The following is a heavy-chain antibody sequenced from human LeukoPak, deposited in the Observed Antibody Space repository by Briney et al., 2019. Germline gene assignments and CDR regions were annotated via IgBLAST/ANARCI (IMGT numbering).Heavy chain of an antibody. D-gene: IGHD3-3*01. Sequence: GGSLRLSCAASGFTFSSYWMSWVRQAPGKGLEWVANIKQDGSEKYYVDSVKGRFTISRDNAKNSLYLQMNSLRADDTAVYYCARDWRVVTTAFDYWGQGTLVTVSS. V-gene: IGHV3-7*03. CDR2: IKQDGSEK. CDR1: GFTFSSYW. J-gene: IGHJ4*02. CDR3: ARDWRVVTTAFDY.